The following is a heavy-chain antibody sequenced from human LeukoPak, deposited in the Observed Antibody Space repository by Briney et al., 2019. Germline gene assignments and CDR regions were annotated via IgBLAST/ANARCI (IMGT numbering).Heavy chain of an antibody. CDR2: IISLCDTT. V-gene: IGHV3-48*04. J-gene: IGHJ4*02. Sequence: PGGSVRLSCAACGFTLNIYSMKWARHARGKGGEGVSNIISLCDTTHYAPFVKGRFTIPRDNAKNSLFLHLNSLRGDDPAVYYCARGRGYCARVSCYIDYWGQGTLVTLPS. D-gene: IGHD2-8*02. CDR3: ARGRGYCARVSCYIDY. CDR1: GFTLNIYS.